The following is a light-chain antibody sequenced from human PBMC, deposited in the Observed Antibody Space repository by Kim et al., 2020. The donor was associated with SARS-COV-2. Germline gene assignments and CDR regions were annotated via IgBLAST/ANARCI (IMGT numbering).Light chain of an antibody. V-gene: IGKV3-11*01. J-gene: IGKJ5*01. CDR3: QQRSNWPPIT. CDR1: QTVGIY. CDR2: DAS. Sequence: SPGERATLTCRASQTVGIYLGWYQQKPGQAPRLLIYDASKRAPGIPVRFSGSGSGTDFTLTISSLEPEDFAVYYCQQRSNWPPITVGQGTRLEIK.